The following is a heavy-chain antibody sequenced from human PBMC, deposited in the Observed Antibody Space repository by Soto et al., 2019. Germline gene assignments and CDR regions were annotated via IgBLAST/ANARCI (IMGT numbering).Heavy chain of an antibody. CDR2: IYYSGST. CDR1: GGSISSYY. Sequence: PSETMDLTCTVSGGSISSYYGSWIRQPPGKGLEWIGYIYYSGSTNYNPSLKSRVTISVDTSKNQFSLKLSSVTAADTAVYYCARRWGGTFDYWGQGTLVTVSS. V-gene: IGHV4-59*01. CDR3: ARRWGGTFDY. J-gene: IGHJ4*02. D-gene: IGHD2-21*01.